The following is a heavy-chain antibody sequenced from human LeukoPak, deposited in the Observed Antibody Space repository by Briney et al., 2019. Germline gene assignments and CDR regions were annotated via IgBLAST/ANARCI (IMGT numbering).Heavy chain of an antibody. Sequence: GGSLRLSCAASGFTFSSYSMNWVRQAPGEGLEWVSYISSSSSTIYYADSVKGRLPISRDNAKNSLYLQMNSLRAEDTAVYYCAREAGRGYSYGEDAFDIWGQGTMVTVSS. V-gene: IGHV3-48*01. CDR3: AREAGRGYSYGEDAFDI. J-gene: IGHJ3*02. CDR1: GFTFSSYS. CDR2: ISSSSSTI. D-gene: IGHD5-18*01.